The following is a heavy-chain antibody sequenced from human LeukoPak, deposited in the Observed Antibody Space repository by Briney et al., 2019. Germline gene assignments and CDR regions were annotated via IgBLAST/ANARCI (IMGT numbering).Heavy chain of an antibody. CDR3: ARHTLDDALDI. Sequence: GGSLRLSCAASGFTVSSNYMSWVRQAPGKGLEWVSVIYSGGSTYYADSVKGRFTISRDNSKNTLYLQMNSLRAEDTAVYYCARHTLDDALDIWGQGTMVTVSS. V-gene: IGHV3-66*04. CDR2: IYSGGST. J-gene: IGHJ3*02. CDR1: GFTVSSNY.